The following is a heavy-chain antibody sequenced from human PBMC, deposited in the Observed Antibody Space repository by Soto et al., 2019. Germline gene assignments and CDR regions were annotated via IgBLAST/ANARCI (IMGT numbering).Heavy chain of an antibody. J-gene: IGHJ4*02. Sequence: QVQLQESGPGLVKPSETLSLTCTVSGGSISSYYWSWSRQPPGKGLEWIGYIYYSGSTNYNPSLKRRVNISVDTSKHQFTLKRSSVTAADTAVYYCARARSSIAAPDSDYCGQGTLVTLSS. CDR2: IYYSGST. CDR3: ARARSSIAAPDSDY. CDR1: GGSISSYY. V-gene: IGHV4-59*01. D-gene: IGHD6-13*01.